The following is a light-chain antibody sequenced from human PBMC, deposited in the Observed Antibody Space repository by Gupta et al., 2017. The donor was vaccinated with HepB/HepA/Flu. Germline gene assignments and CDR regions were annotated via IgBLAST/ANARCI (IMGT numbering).Light chain of an antibody. Sequence: DIQMTQSPSSLSASVGDRVTTTCRSSQTIDKYLNWYQQIPGKAPKLLIYLASSLKTGVPSRFSGSASGTLFTLTINNLQPEDFATYYCQQSYHAFYTVGQGTKLEI. J-gene: IGKJ2*01. CDR1: QTIDKY. CDR2: LAS. CDR3: QQSYHAFYT. V-gene: IGKV1-39*01.